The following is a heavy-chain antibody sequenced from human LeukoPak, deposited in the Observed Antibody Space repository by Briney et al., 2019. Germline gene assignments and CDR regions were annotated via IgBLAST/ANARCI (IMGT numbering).Heavy chain of an antibody. CDR2: ISKDGSNQ. V-gene: IGHV3-30*15. J-gene: IGHJ4*02. CDR3: AREAYYGSGRSRQPSPV. CDR1: GFTFSSYA. D-gene: IGHD3-10*01. Sequence: AGPSLRLSCAASGFTFSSYAMYWVRQAPGKGLEGVALISKDGSNQDHADSVRGRFTISRDNSRTTLYLQMSSLRPEDTAVYCCAREAYYGSGRSRQPSPVWGQGTLVTVSS.